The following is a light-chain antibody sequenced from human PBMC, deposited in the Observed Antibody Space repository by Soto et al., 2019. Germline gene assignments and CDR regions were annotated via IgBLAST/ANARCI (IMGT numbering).Light chain of an antibody. CDR2: DVS. V-gene: IGLV2-14*03. Sequence: QSALTQPASVSASPGQSITISCTGTSSDVGAYNYVSWYQHHPGKAPKLMIHDVSNRPSGISNRFSGSKSGNTASLTISGLHADDEADYYCSSYTGGSTPYVFGTGTKLTVL. J-gene: IGLJ1*01. CDR3: SSYTGGSTPYV. CDR1: SSDVGAYNY.